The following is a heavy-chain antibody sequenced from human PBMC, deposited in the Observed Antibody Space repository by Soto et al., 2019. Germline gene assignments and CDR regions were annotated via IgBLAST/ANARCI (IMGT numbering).Heavy chain of an antibody. CDR2: IYWDDDK. CDR3: AHRVLRTVFGLVTTTAIYFDF. V-gene: IGHV2-5*02. J-gene: IGHJ4*02. CDR1: GFSLTTSGVG. Sequence: QITLKESGPTVVKPTETLTLTWTFSGFSLTTSGVGVGWVRQSPGKAPEWLALIYWDDDKRYSTSLKSRLTITKDTSKNQVVLTMANVDPADTATYYCAHRVLRTVFGLVTTTAIYFDFWGQGTPVVVSS. D-gene: IGHD3-3*01.